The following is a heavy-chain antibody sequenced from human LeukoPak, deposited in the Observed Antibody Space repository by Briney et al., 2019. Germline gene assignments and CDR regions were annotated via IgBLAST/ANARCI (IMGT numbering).Heavy chain of an antibody. CDR1: GFTFSSYG. CDR2: ISSSSSYI. D-gene: IGHD2-2*01. Sequence: GGSLRLSCVVSGFTFSSYGVNWVRQSPGKGLEWVSYISSSSSYIHYADSVKGRFTISRDNAKKSLYLHMNSLRAEDTAVYYCARAPLHLAMYHYFDYWGQGTLVTVSS. V-gene: IGHV3-21*01. J-gene: IGHJ4*02. CDR3: ARAPLHLAMYHYFDY.